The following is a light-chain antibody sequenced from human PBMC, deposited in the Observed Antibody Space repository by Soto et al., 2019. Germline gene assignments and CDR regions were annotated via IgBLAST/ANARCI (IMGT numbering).Light chain of an antibody. CDR1: QSVTNNY. CDR3: QQYGSSLT. V-gene: IGKV3-20*01. J-gene: IGKJ2*01. Sequence: EVVLTQSPGTLSLSPGERATLSCRASQSVTNNYLAWYRHKPGQAPRCLIYGAAIRSPGIPDRFSGSGSGTDFTLNISRLEPEDFGVYYFQQYGSSLTFGQGTKLEIK. CDR2: GAA.